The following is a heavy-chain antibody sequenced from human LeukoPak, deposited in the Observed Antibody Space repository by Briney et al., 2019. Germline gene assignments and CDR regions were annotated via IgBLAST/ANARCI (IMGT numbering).Heavy chain of an antibody. CDR2: ISWNSGSI. D-gene: IGHD3-22*01. CDR1: GFTFDDYA. V-gene: IGHV3-9*01. Sequence: GGSLRLSCAASGFTFDDYAMHWVRQAPGKGLEWVSGISWNSGSIGYADSVKGRFTISRDNAKNSLYLQMNSLRAEDTALYYCAKGMYYDNLSSFDYWGQGTLVTVSS. CDR3: AKGMYYDNLSSFDY. J-gene: IGHJ4*02.